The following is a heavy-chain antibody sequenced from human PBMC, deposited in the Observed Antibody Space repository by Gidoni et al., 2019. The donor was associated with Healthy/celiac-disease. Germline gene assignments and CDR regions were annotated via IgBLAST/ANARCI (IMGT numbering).Heavy chain of an antibody. J-gene: IGHJ6*02. V-gene: IGHV4-30-2*01. CDR2: IYHSGST. Sequence: LQLQESGSGLVMPSQTLSLTCAVSGGSISSGGYSWGWIRQPPGKGLEWIGYIYHSGSTYYNPSLKSRVTISVDRSKNQFSLKLSSGTAADTAVYYCARAVGYCTSGVCFLYGMDVWGQGTTVTVSS. D-gene: IGHD2-8*01. CDR1: GGSISSGGYS. CDR3: ARAVGYCTSGVCFLYGMDV.